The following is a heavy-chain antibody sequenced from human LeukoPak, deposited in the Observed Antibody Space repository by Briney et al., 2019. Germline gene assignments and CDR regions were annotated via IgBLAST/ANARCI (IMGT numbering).Heavy chain of an antibody. CDR3: ARDGRTYYYDSSGYYPYWYFDL. D-gene: IGHD3-22*01. Sequence: PGGSLRLSCAASGFTFSSYGMHWVRQAPGKGLEWVAVIWYDESNKYYADSVKGRFTISRDNSKNTLYLQMNSLRAEDTAVYYCARDGRTYYYDSSGYYPYWYFDLWGRGTLVTVSS. CDR2: IWYDESNK. J-gene: IGHJ2*01. V-gene: IGHV3-33*01. CDR1: GFTFSSYG.